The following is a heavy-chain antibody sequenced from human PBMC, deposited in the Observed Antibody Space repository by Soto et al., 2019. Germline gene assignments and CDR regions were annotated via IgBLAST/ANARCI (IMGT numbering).Heavy chain of an antibody. V-gene: IGHV2-5*02. CDR1: GFSLTTTGVG. D-gene: IGHD6-6*01. Sequence: QISLKESGPALVKPTQTLTLTCSFSGFSLTTTGVGVGWIRQPPGKALEWPALIYWDDDERYNPSLKNRLTITKDTSKNLVVLTMTNVDPVDTATYYCALGIAARPFDSWGQGTLVTVSS. CDR2: IYWDDDE. CDR3: ALGIAARPFDS. J-gene: IGHJ4*02.